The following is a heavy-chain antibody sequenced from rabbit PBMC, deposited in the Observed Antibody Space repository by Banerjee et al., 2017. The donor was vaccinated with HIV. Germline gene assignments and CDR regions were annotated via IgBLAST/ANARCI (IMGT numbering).Heavy chain of an antibody. Sequence: QEQLEESGGDLVKPGASLTLTCTASGFSFSSSYWICWVRQAPGKGLEWIACIDAVSSGYTCYATWAKGRFTVSKTSSTTVTLQMTSLTAADTAAYFCAGQVVSSHYTGILYGMDLWGQGTLVTVS. J-gene: IGHJ3*01. V-gene: IGHV1S45*01. CDR2: IDAVSSGYT. CDR1: GFSFSSSYW. CDR3: AGQVVSSHYTGILYGMDL. D-gene: IGHD8-1*01.